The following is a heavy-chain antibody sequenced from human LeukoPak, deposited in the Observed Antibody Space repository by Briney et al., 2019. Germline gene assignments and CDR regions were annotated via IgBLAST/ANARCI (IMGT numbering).Heavy chain of an antibody. CDR1: GFTFSSYW. J-gene: IGHJ4*02. Sequence: QPGGSLRLSCAASGFTFSSYWMHWVRHAPGKGLVWVSRLNIDGSSTSYADSVKGRFTISRDNAKNTLYLQMNSLRAEDTAVYYCASFPSYWGQGTLVTVSS. CDR2: LNIDGSST. V-gene: IGHV3-74*01. CDR3: ASFPSY.